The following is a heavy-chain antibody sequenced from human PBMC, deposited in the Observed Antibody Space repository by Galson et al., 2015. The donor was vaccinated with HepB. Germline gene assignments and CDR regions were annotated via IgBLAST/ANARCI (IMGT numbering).Heavy chain of an antibody. Sequence: CAISGDSVSSNSAAWNWIRQSPSRGLGWLGRTYYRSKWYNDYAVSVKSRITINPDTSKNQFSLQLNSVTPEDTAVYYCARKGGVGGSNSEDDYYYYGLDVWGQGTTVTVSS. J-gene: IGHJ6*02. CDR3: ARKGGVGGSNSEDDYYYYGLDV. CDR1: GDSVSSNSAA. V-gene: IGHV6-1*01. CDR2: TYYRSKWYN. D-gene: IGHD1-26*01.